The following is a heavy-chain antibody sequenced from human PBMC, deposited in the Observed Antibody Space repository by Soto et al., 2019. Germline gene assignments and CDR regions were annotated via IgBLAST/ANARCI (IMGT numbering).Heavy chain of an antibody. D-gene: IGHD2-8*01. CDR1: GFTFNIDG. CDR3: AKDGGNGKYYDY. Sequence: QVQLVESGGGVVQPGRSLRLSCAASGFTFNIDGMHWVRQAPGKGLEWVSVIAYDGSNRYYADSVKGRFTISRDNSKNTLYLQMNSLRPEDTAVYYCAKDGGNGKYYDYWGQGTLVTVSS. CDR2: IAYDGSNR. V-gene: IGHV3-30*18. J-gene: IGHJ4*02.